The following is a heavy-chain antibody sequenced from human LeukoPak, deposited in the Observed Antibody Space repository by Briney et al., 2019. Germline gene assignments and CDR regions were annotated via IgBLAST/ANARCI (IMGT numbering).Heavy chain of an antibody. CDR2: INPSGGST. V-gene: IGHV1-46*01. CDR3: ARSLVRYYYDSSGYYFDY. CDR1: GYTFTSYY. J-gene: IGHJ4*02. Sequence: ASVKVSCKASGYTFTSYYMHWVRQAPGQGLEWMGIINPSGGSTSYAQKFQGRVTMTRDTSTSTVYMELSSLRSEDTAVYYCARSLVRYYYDSSGYYFDYWGQGTLVTVSS. D-gene: IGHD3-22*01.